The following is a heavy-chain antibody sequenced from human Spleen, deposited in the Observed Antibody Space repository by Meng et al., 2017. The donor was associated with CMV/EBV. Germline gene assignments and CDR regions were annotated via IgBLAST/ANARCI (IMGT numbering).Heavy chain of an antibody. CDR2: LSSDGSDE. D-gene: IGHD1-14*01. Sequence: GESLKISCAASTTSGFTFRSHGFHWVRQAPGKGLEWVALLSSDGSDEFYADSVRGRFTISRDNSKNALYLQLNILKVEDTAVYHCARGVGGRDGTFDVWGQGTMVTVSS. V-gene: IGHV3-30*19. CDR1: TTSGFTFRSHG. CDR3: ARGVGGRDGTFDV. J-gene: IGHJ3*01.